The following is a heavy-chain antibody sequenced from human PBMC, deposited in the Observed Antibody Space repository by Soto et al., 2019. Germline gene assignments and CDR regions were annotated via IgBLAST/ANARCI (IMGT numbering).Heavy chain of an antibody. Sequence: QVQLVESGGGLVKPGGSLRLSCAASGFTFSDYYMSWIRQAPGKGLEWVSYISSSGSTIYNADSVKGRFTISRDNAKNSLYLQMNGLRAEDTAVYYCARDPGGWDIVVVPPTFAYWGQGTLVTVSS. V-gene: IGHV3-11*01. CDR1: GFTFSDYY. CDR3: ARDPGGWDIVVVPPTFAY. D-gene: IGHD2-2*01. CDR2: ISSSGSTI. J-gene: IGHJ4*02.